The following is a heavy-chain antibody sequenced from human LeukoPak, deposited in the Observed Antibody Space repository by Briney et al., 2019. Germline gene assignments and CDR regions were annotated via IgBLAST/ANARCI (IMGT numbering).Heavy chain of an antibody. J-gene: IGHJ3*02. V-gene: IGHV3-30*04. CDR3: ASLYDAFDI. Sequence: SGGSLRLSCAASGFTFSSYVMHWVRQAPGKGLEWVAVISYDGSNKYYADSVKGRFTISRDNSKNTLYLQMNSLRAEDTAVYYCASLYDAFDIWGQGTMVTVSS. CDR1: GFTFSSYV. CDR2: ISYDGSNK.